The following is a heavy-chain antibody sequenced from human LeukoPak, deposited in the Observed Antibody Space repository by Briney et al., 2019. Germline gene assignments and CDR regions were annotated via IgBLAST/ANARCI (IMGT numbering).Heavy chain of an antibody. CDR3: ARDHRLQLENWFDP. V-gene: IGHV1-69*13. CDR2: ITPIFGTP. Sequence: SVNVSCKASGGTFSSYSINWVRQAPGQGLEWMGGITPIFGTPKYAQKFQGRVTTTADESTSTAYMELSSLRSEDTAMYYCARDHRLQLENWFDPWGQGTLVTVSS. J-gene: IGHJ5*02. D-gene: IGHD1-1*01. CDR1: GGTFSSYS.